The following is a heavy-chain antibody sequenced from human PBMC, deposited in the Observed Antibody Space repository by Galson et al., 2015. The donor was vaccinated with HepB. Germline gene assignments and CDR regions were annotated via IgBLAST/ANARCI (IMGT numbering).Heavy chain of an antibody. CDR3: TREGLKDIVVVPAAIPVLDY. Sequence: SLRLSCAASGFTFGDYAMSWFRQAPGKGLEWVGFIRSKAYGGTTEYAASVKGRFTISRDDSKSIAYLQMNSLKTEDTAVYYCTREGLKDIVVVPAAIPVLDYWGQGTLVTVSS. J-gene: IGHJ4*02. CDR1: GFTFGDYA. CDR2: IRSKAYGGTT. V-gene: IGHV3-49*03. D-gene: IGHD2-2*02.